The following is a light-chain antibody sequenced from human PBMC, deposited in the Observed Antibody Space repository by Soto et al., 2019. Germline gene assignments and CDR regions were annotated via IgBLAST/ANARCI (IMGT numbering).Light chain of an antibody. Sequence: LFSSALSLSPGGSLTLSCRASQSVSSSFAAYQQKPRRHPPLLIYGGSTRATGSPADCSGGRSGTTVSPTTSSRMEAEVAAFYCRQQNDWPPRTFGQGTKVDIK. V-gene: IGKV3-15*01. CDR2: GGS. CDR3: RQQNDWPPRT. CDR1: QSVSSS. J-gene: IGKJ1*01.